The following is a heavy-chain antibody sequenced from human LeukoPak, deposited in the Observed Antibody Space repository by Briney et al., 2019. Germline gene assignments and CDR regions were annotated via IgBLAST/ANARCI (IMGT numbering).Heavy chain of an antibody. V-gene: IGHV3-21*01. Sequence: GGSLRLSCAASGFTFSSYSMNWVRQAPGKGLEWVSSINSKSRYIYYTDSLKGRFTISRDNGKNSVYLQMNSLRAEDTAVYFCARADSSSSRLDCWGQGTLVTVSS. J-gene: IGHJ4*02. CDR3: ARADSSSSRLDC. CDR1: GFTFSSYS. CDR2: INSKSRYI. D-gene: IGHD6-6*01.